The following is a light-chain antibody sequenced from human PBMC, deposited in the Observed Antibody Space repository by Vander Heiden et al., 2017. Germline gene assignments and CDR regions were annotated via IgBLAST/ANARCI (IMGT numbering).Light chain of an antibody. V-gene: IGLV3-25*03. Sequence: SYELTPPPSVSVSPGQTARITPSGSALPKPLGSWYRVKPGQAPVLVIYKDYERPSGIPERFSGSSSGTTVTLTISGVQAEDEAQYYCQSSDSSRSPVFGGGTKLTVL. CDR3: QSSDSSRSPV. J-gene: IGLJ2*01. CDR2: KDY. CDR1: ALPKPL.